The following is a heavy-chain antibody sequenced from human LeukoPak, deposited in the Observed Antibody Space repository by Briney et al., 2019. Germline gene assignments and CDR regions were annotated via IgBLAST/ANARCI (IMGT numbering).Heavy chain of an antibody. CDR3: ARFYYGSGSYYYFDY. CDR1: GYTFTNYS. Sequence: GASVKVSCKASGYTFTNYSISWVRQAPGQGLEWMGWISAYNGYTNYAQKLQGRVTITTDTSTGTAYMELSSLRSDDTAAYYCARFYYGSGSYYYFDYWGQGTLVTVSS. CDR2: ISAYNGYT. J-gene: IGHJ4*02. D-gene: IGHD3-10*01. V-gene: IGHV1-18*01.